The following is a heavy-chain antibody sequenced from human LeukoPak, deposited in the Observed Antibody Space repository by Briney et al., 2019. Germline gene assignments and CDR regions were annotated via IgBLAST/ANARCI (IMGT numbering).Heavy chain of an antibody. CDR2: IYYSGNT. CDR1: GGSIGSYY. Sequence: SETLSLTCTVSGGSIGSYYWNWIRQPPGKGLEWIGYIYYSGNTNYNSSLKSRVTISLDTSKNQFSLKLSSVTAADTAVYYCAREPMGDGYNYFDYWGQGTLVTVSS. V-gene: IGHV4-59*01. D-gene: IGHD5-24*01. J-gene: IGHJ4*02. CDR3: AREPMGDGYNYFDY.